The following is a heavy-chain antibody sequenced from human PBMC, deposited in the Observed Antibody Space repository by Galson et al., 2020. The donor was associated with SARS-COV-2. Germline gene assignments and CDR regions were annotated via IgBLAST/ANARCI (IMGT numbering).Heavy chain of an antibody. CDR1: GGSISSGSYS. D-gene: IGHD4-17*01. J-gene: IGHJ4*02. Sequence: SETLSLTCTVSGGSISSGSYSWSWIRQPAGKGLEWIGRIYTSGSTNYNPSLKSRVTISVDTSKNQFSLKLSSVTAADAAVYDCAREGSTASDVYFDYWGQGTLVTVSS. CDR3: AREGSTASDVYFDY. CDR2: IYTSGST. V-gene: IGHV4-61*02.